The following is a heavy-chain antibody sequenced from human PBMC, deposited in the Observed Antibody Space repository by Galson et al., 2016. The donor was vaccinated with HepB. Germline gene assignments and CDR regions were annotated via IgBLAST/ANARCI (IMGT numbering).Heavy chain of an antibody. CDR3: SRDRHRLSQNTVIGL. Sequence: SLRLSCAASGFTVSNNYMKWVRQAPGKGLEWVSLIYSHGDTRYADSVKGRVTISRDNSKTTVSLHMNNLRAEDTSMYYCSRDRHRLSQNTVIGLWGQGTLVTVSS. J-gene: IGHJ4*02. V-gene: IGHV3-53*01. CDR1: GFTVSNNY. D-gene: IGHD2/OR15-2a*01. CDR2: IYSHGDT.